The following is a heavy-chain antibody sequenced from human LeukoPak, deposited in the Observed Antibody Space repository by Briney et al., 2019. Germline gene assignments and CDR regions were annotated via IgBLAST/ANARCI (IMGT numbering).Heavy chain of an antibody. CDR3: AGNRGPGGGYFDY. Sequence: GGSLRLSCSGFTFSSYWMSWVRQAPGRGLQWVANIKPDGSVKSYADSVKGRFTISGDNSKNSLYLQMNSLRAEDTAVYYCAGNRGPGGGYFDYWGQGTLVTVSS. V-gene: IGHV3-7*05. CDR2: IKPDGSVK. CDR1: GFTFSSYW. D-gene: IGHD1/OR15-1a*01. J-gene: IGHJ4*02.